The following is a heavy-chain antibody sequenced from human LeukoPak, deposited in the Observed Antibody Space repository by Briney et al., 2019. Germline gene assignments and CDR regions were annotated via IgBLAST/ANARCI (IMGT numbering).Heavy chain of an antibody. V-gene: IGHV4-61*02. J-gene: IGHJ4*02. Sequence: SETLSHTCTVSGGSISSGSYYWSWIRQPAGKGLEWIGRIYTSGSTNYNPSLKSRVTISVDTSKNQFSLKLSSVTAADTAVYYCARNPSLWEQWPYFDYWGQGTLVTVSS. CDR1: GGSISSGSYY. CDR3: ARNPSLWEQWPYFDY. CDR2: IYTSGST. D-gene: IGHD6-19*01.